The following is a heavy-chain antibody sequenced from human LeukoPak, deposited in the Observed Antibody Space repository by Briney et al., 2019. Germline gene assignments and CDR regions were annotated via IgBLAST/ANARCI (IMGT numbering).Heavy chain of an antibody. CDR2: ISAYNGNT. Sequence: GASVKVSCKASGYTFTSYGISWVRQAPGQGLEWMGWISAYNGNTNYAQKLQGRVTMTTDTSTSTAYMELRSLRSDDTAVYYCARDSGIYEGLYSGYDNFDYWGQGTLVTVSS. J-gene: IGHJ4*02. CDR1: GYTFTSYG. D-gene: IGHD5-12*01. V-gene: IGHV1-18*01. CDR3: ARDSGIYEGLYSGYDNFDY.